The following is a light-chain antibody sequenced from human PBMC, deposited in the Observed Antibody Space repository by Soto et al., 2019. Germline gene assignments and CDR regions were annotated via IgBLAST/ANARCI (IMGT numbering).Light chain of an antibody. CDR1: SSDVGSYNL. CDR3: CSYAGSSTFYYV. Sequence: QSVLTQPASVSGSPGQSITISCTGTSSDVGSYNLVSWYQQHPGKAPKLMIYEVSKRPSGVSNRFSGSKSGNTASLTISGLQAEHEADYYCCSYAGSSTFYYVFGTGTKLTVL. V-gene: IGLV2-23*02. CDR2: EVS. J-gene: IGLJ1*01.